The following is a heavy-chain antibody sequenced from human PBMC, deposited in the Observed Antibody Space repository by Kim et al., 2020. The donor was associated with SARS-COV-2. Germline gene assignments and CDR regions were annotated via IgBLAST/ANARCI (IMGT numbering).Heavy chain of an antibody. J-gene: IGHJ4*02. Sequence: GGSLRLSCAASGFTFSSYRMNWVRLAPGKGLEWVANIKQDGSEKYYVDSVKGRFTISRDNAKNSLYLQMNSLRAEDTAVYYCARGANTVVTPLFDYWGQG. CDR3: ARGANTVVTPLFDY. D-gene: IGHD2-21*02. V-gene: IGHV3-7*02. CDR1: GFTFSSYR. CDR2: IKQDGSEK.